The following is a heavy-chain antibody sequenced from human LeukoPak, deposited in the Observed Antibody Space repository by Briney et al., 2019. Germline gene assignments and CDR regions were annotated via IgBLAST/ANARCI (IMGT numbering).Heavy chain of an antibody. CDR3: ARQNDFRLDY. J-gene: IGHJ4*02. V-gene: IGHV5-51*01. CDR1: CSSYW. D-gene: IGHD3-3*01. CDR2: IYPGDSDT. Sequence: CSSYWIGWVRQMLGKGLEWMGIIYPGDSDTRYSPSLQGQVTISVDTSIGTAYLQWSSLKASDTAIYYCARQNDFRLDYWGQGTLVTVSS.